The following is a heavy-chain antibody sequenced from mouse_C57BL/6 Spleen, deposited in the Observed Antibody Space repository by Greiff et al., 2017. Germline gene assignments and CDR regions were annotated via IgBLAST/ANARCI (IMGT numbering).Heavy chain of an antibody. Sequence: QVQLKQSGPGLVQPSQSLSITCTVSGFSLTSYGVHWVRQSPGKGLEWLGVIWSGGSTDYNAAFISRLSISKDNSKSQVFFKMNSLQADDTAIYYCARQSVYYYGSTPYAMDYWGQGTSVTVSS. CDR3: ARQSVYYYGSTPYAMDY. CDR1: GFSLTSYG. J-gene: IGHJ4*01. D-gene: IGHD1-1*01. V-gene: IGHV2-2*01. CDR2: IWSGGST.